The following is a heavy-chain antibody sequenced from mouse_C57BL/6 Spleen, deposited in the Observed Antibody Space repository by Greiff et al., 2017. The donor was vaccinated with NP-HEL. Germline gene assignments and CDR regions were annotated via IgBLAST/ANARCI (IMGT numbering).Heavy chain of an antibody. V-gene: IGHV3-6*01. CDR1: GYSITSGYY. D-gene: IGHD1-1*01. Sequence: EVQGLESGPGLVKPSQSLSLTCSVTGYSITSGYYLNWIRQFPGNKLEWMGYISYDGSNNYNPSLKNRISITSDTSKNQFFLKLNSVTTEDTATYYCARDLFIWGQGTTLTVSS. J-gene: IGHJ2*01. CDR3: ARDLFI. CDR2: ISYDGSN.